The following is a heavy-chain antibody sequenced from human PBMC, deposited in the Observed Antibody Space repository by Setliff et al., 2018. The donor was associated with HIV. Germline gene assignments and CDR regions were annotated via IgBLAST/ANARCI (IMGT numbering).Heavy chain of an antibody. CDR3: ATSGSYPEDY. D-gene: IGHD1-26*01. CDR2: VDPEDGET. Sequence: GASVKVSCKVSGYTFTDYYMHWVQQAPGKGLEWMGLVDPEDGETIYAEKFQGRVTITADTSTDTAYMELSSLRSEDTAVYYCATSGSYPEDYWGQGTLVTVSS. J-gene: IGHJ4*02. CDR1: GYTFTDYY. V-gene: IGHV1-69-2*01.